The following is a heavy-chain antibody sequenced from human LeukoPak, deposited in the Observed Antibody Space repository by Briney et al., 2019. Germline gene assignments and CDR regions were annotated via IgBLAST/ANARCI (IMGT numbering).Heavy chain of an antibody. CDR3: ARVGPYSGSYYMFYFDY. D-gene: IGHD1-26*01. V-gene: IGHV1-46*01. J-gene: IGHJ4*02. Sequence: GASVKVSCKASGYTFTSYYMHWVRQAPGQGLEWMGIINPSGGSTSYAQKFQGRVTMTRDMSTSTVYMELSRLRSEDTAVYYCARVGPYSGSYYMFYFDYWGQGTLVTVSS. CDR2: INPSGGST. CDR1: GYTFTSYY.